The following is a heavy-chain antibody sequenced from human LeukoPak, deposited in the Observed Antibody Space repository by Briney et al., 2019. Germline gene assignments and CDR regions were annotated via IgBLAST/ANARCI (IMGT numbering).Heavy chain of an antibody. J-gene: IGHJ4*02. CDR1: GFTFSSYD. D-gene: IGHD1-26*01. V-gene: IGHV3-23*01. CDR2: ISSGGRST. Sequence: GGALRFSCAASGFTFSSYDMTWVRQAPGKGLEWVSAISSGGRSTYYADSVKGRFTISRDNSKNTLYLQMNSLRAEDTAVYYCAKGGAGSIFDYWGQGTLVTVSS. CDR3: AKGGAGSIFDY.